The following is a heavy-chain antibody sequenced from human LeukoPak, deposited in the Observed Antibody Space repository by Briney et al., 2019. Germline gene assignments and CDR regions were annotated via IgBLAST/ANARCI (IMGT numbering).Heavy chain of an antibody. CDR2: FDPEDGET. CDR1: GNTLTELS. D-gene: IGHD3-10*01. J-gene: IGHJ4*02. Sequence: GASVKVSCKVSGNTLTELSMHWVRQAPGKGLEWMGGFDPEDGETIYAQKFQGRVTMTEDTSTDTAYMELSSLRSEDMAVYYCATDRRSITMVRGVIIPNFDYWGQGTLVTVSS. V-gene: IGHV1-24*01. CDR3: ATDRRSITMVRGVIIPNFDY.